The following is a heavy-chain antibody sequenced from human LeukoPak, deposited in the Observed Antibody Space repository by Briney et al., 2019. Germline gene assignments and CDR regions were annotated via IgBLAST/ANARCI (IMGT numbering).Heavy chain of an antibody. CDR3: AKDILVGVTGSGFDY. Sequence: GGSLRLSCAASGFTFDDYTMRWVRHAPGKGLEWVSLISWDGCSTYYADSVKGRFTISRDNRKNSLYLQMNSLRTEDTALYYCAKDILVGVTGSGFDYWGQGTLVTVSS. D-gene: IGHD7-27*01. CDR1: GFTFDDYT. V-gene: IGHV3-43*01. J-gene: IGHJ4*02. CDR2: ISWDGCST.